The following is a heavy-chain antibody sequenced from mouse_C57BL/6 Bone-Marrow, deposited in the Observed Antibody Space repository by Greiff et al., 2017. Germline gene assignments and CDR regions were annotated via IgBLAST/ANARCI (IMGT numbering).Heavy chain of an antibody. Sequence: VKLQESGPGLVQPPQSLSITCTVSGFSLTSYGVHWVRQSPGKGLEWLGVIWRGGSTDYNAAFMSRLSITKDNSKSQVFFKMNSLQADDTAIYYCAKSCSVYAMDYWGQGTSVTVSP. J-gene: IGHJ4*01. V-gene: IGHV2-5*01. CDR1: GFSLTSYG. CDR3: AKSCSVYAMDY. CDR2: IWRGGST. D-gene: IGHD1-1*01.